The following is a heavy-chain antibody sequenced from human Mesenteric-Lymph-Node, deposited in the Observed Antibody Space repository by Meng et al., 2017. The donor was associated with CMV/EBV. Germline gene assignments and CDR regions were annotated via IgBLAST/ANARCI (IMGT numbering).Heavy chain of an antibody. CDR1: GFTFSSYW. V-gene: IGHV3-21*04. CDR3: AKAFIGIAVAGTFFDD. Sequence: GESLKISCAASGFTFSSYWMSWVRQAPGKGLEWVSSISSSSSYIYYADSVKGRFTISRDKSKNTLYLQMSSLRAEDTAVYYCAKAFIGIAVAGTFFDDWGQGTLVTVSS. J-gene: IGHJ4*02. CDR2: ISSSSSYI. D-gene: IGHD6-19*01.